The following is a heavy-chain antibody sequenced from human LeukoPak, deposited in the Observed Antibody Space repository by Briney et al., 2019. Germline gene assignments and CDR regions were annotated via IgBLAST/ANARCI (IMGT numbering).Heavy chain of an antibody. Sequence: PGGSLRLACAASGFTVSFNYISSLRQAPGKGLEWDSVIYSGGSTYYADSVKGRFTISRADSKNTLYLQMNSLRAEDTAIYYCARAQWRTYSYYYMDVWGKGTTVTVSS. V-gene: IGHV3-53*01. CDR3: ARAQWRTYSYYYMDV. CDR2: IYSGGST. J-gene: IGHJ6*03. D-gene: IGHD6-19*01. CDR1: GFTVSFNY.